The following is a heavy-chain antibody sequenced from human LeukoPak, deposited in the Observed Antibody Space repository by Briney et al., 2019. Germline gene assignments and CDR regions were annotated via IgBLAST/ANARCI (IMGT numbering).Heavy chain of an antibody. Sequence: PGGSLRLSCAASGFMFANFAMSWVRQAPGKGLEWVSTMSGGGDSTYYADSARGRFTVSRDNSKNTLYLHMANLRAEDTAVYYCAKDQPADGYNTIWGQGTLVTVSS. J-gene: IGHJ4*02. CDR2: MSGGGDST. D-gene: IGHD5-24*01. CDR1: GFMFANFA. CDR3: AKDQPADGYNTI. V-gene: IGHV3-23*01.